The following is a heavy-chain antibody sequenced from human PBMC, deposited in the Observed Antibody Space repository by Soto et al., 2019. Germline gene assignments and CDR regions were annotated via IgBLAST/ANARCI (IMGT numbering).Heavy chain of an antibody. J-gene: IGHJ6*02. CDR1: GFTFSSYG. CDR2: IWYDGSNK. CDR3: AREGYSSSFKHGMEV. V-gene: IGHV3-33*01. Sequence: QVQLVESGGGVVQPGRSLRLSCAASGFTFSSYGMHWVRQAPGKGLEWVAVIWYDGSNKYYADSVKGRFTISRDNSKNTLYLQMNSLIAEDTAVYYCAREGYSSSFKHGMEVWGQGTTVTVSS. D-gene: IGHD6-6*01.